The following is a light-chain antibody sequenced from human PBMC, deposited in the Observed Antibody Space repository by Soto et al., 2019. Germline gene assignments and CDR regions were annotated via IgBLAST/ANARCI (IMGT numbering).Light chain of an antibody. CDR3: QQSYSTPYT. CDR2: AAS. CDR1: QNINTY. V-gene: IGKV1-39*01. Sequence: DIQMTQSPSSLSASVGDRVTITCRASQNINTYLNWCQQKPGKAPNLLIFAASILQSGVPSRFSGSGSGTDFTLTISSLQPEAFATYYCQQSYSTPYTFGQGTKLE. J-gene: IGKJ2*01.